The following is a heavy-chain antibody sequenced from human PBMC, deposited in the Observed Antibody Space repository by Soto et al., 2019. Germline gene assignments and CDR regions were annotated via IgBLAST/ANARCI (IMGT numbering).Heavy chain of an antibody. D-gene: IGHD3-3*01. CDR2: ISSGGTTI. CDR3: ASLRFLEWLPPGTMDV. J-gene: IGHJ6*02. V-gene: IGHV3-48*03. Sequence: PGGSLRLSCAASGFTLRSYEVTWVRQAPGKGLEWLSYISSGGTTIYYADSVKGRFTISRDNAKNSLYLQMNSLRAEDTAVYYCASLRFLEWLPPGTMDVWGQGTTVTVTS. CDR1: GFTLRSYE.